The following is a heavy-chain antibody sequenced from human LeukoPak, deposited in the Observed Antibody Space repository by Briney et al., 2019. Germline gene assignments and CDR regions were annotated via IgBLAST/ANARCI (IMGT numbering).Heavy chain of an antibody. CDR2: IIPIFGTA. Sequence: ASVKVSCKASGGTFISYAISWVRQAPGQGLEWMGGIIPIFGTATYAQNFQGRVTMTRDTSTSAVYMEVSSLRSEDTAVYYCARGGSLAVAPHQYYFDYWGQGTLVTVSS. J-gene: IGHJ4*02. V-gene: IGHV1-69*05. D-gene: IGHD6-19*01. CDR3: ARGGSLAVAPHQYYFDY. CDR1: GGTFISYA.